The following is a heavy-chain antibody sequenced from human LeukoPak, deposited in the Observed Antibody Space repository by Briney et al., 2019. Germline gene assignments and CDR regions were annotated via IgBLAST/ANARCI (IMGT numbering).Heavy chain of an antibody. Sequence: SETLSLTCTVSGGSISSYYWSWIRQPPGKGLEWIGYIYYSGSTNYYPSLKSRVTISVDTSKNQFSLKLSSVTAADTAVYYCAGTTVTTLHAFDIWGQGTMVTVSS. CDR1: GGSISSYY. V-gene: IGHV4-59*01. CDR2: IYYSGST. J-gene: IGHJ3*02. D-gene: IGHD4-17*01. CDR3: AGTTVTTLHAFDI.